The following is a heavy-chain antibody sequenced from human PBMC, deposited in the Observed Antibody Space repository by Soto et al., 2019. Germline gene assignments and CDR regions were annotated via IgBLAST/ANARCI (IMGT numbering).Heavy chain of an antibody. D-gene: IGHD3-10*01. CDR1: GFTFSSYG. CDR3: AKATLWFGENDAFDI. J-gene: IGHJ3*02. V-gene: IGHV3-30*18. CDR2: ISYDGSNK. Sequence: QVQLVESGGGVVQPGRSLRLSCAASGFTFSSYGMHWVRQAPGKGLEWVAVISYDGSNKYYADSVKGRFTISRDNSKNTRYLQMNTRRAEDTAVYYCAKATLWFGENDAFDIWGQGTMVTVSS.